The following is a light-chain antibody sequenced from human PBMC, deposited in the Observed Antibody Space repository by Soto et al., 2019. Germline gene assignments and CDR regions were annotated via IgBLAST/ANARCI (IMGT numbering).Light chain of an antibody. Sequence: IQLTQSPSSLSSSMLERVTITCRASQGISRSLAWYQQRPGKAPKVLIYAASTLQSGVPSRFSGSGSGTEFTLTISSLQPEDFATYYCQQVNTFPLTFGGGTKVDNK. V-gene: IGKV1-9*01. CDR1: QGISRS. CDR2: AAS. J-gene: IGKJ4*01. CDR3: QQVNTFPLT.